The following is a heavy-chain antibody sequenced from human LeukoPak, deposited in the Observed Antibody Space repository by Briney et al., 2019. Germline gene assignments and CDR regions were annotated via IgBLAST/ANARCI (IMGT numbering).Heavy chain of an antibody. CDR1: GGSISSYY. Sequence: SETLSLTCTVSGGSISSYYWSWIRQPPGKGLQWIGSIHHSGSTYYNPSLKSRVTISVDTSKNQFSLKLSSVTAADTAVYYCARTSSSGLVGGYYFDYWGQGTLVTVSS. CDR3: ARTSSSGLVGGYYFDY. J-gene: IGHJ4*02. CDR2: IHHSGST. V-gene: IGHV4-4*09. D-gene: IGHD6-19*01.